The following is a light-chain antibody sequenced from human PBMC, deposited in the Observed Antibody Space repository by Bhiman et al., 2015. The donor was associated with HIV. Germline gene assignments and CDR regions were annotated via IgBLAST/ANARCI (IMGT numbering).Light chain of an antibody. CDR3: QAWDSSTALYV. CDR2: QDT. V-gene: IGLV3-1*01. J-gene: IGLJ1*01. CDR1: KLGEKF. Sequence: SYELAQPPSVSLSPGQTATITCSGDKLGEKFASWYQQKPGQSPILIIYQDTKRPSGIPERFSGSNSGNTATLTISGTQAMDEADYYCQAWDSSTALYVFGTGTKVTVL.